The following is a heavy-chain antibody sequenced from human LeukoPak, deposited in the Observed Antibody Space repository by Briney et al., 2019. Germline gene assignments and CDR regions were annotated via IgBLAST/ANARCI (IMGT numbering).Heavy chain of an antibody. D-gene: IGHD5-24*01. V-gene: IGHV4-61*01. J-gene: IGHJ3*02. CDR3: AGRLWRRDGYNLSAFDI. Sequence: SETLSLTCSVSGGSISSRNFYWNWIRQPPGKGLEWIGYIYYSGSTNYNPSLKSRVTISVDTSKNQFSLKLSSVTAADTAVYYCAGRLWRRDGYNLSAFDIWGQGTMVTVSS. CDR1: GGSISSRNFY. CDR2: IYYSGST.